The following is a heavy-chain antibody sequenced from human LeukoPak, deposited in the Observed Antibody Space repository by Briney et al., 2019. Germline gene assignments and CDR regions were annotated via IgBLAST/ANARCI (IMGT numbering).Heavy chain of an antibody. CDR1: GLTFSSYA. V-gene: IGHV3-23*01. CDR2: ISGSGSST. J-gene: IGHJ4*02. Sequence: PGGSLRLSCAASGLTFSSYAMSWVRQAPGKGLEWVSAISGSGSSTYYADSVKGRFTISRDNSKNTLYLQMNSLRAEDTAVYYCAKVRDSSSWFGFDYWGQGTLVTVSS. D-gene: IGHD6-13*01. CDR3: AKVRDSSSWFGFDY.